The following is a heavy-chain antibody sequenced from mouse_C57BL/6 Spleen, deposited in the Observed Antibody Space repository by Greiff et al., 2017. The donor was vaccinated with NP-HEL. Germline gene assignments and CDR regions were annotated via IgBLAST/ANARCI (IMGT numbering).Heavy chain of an antibody. J-gene: IGHJ1*03. CDR3: ANYYGSSSYFDV. CDR1: GYTFTSYT. CDR2: INPSSGYT. V-gene: IGHV1-4*01. Sequence: QVHVKQSGAELARPGASVKMSCKASGYTFTSYTMHWVKQRPGQGLEWIGYINPSSGYTKYNQKFKDKATLTADKSSSTAYMQLSSLTSEDSAVYYCANYYGSSSYFDVWGTGTTVTVSS. D-gene: IGHD1-1*01.